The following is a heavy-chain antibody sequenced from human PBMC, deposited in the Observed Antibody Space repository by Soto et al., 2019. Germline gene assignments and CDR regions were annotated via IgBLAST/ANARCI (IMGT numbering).Heavy chain of an antibody. D-gene: IGHD3-22*01. Sequence: LSLTCTVSGGSISSYYWSWIRQPPGKGLEWIGYIYYSGSTNYNPSLKSRVTISVDTSKNQFSLKLSSVTAADTAVYYCAREVQNYYDSSGYYYFDYWGQGTLVTVS. CDR3: AREVQNYYDSSGYYYFDY. V-gene: IGHV4-59*01. CDR1: GGSISSYY. J-gene: IGHJ4*02. CDR2: IYYSGST.